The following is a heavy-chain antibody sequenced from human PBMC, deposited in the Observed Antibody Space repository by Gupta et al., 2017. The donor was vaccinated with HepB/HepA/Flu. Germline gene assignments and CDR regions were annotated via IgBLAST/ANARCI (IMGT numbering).Heavy chain of an antibody. CDR1: GFTFDDYA. CDR2: ISWNSGSM. D-gene: IGHD3-3*01. V-gene: IGHV3-9*03. CDR3: TKSPGGDFWSGPPDY. Sequence: EVQLVESGGGLVQPGRSLRLSCAASGFTFDDYAMHWVRQAPGKGLEWVSGISWNSGSMGYADSVKGRFTISRDNAKNSLYLQMNSLRTEDMALYYCTKSPGGDFWSGPPDYWGQGTLVTVSS. J-gene: IGHJ4*02.